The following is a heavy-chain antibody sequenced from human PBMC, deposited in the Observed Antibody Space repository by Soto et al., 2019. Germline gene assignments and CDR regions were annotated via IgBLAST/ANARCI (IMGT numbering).Heavy chain of an antibody. V-gene: IGHV1-2*02. D-gene: IGHD1-26*01. Sequence: ASVKVSGKAFGTPSPSTIMNWGGRPLEQGLEWMGWINPKSGGTMYPQKFQGRVTMTWDTSISTAYMALTRLRSDDTAVYYCARDLAKGGGSAGFDYWGQGTLVTVSS. J-gene: IGHJ4*02. CDR3: ARDLAKGGGSAGFDY. CDR1: GTPSPST. CDR2: INPKSGGT.